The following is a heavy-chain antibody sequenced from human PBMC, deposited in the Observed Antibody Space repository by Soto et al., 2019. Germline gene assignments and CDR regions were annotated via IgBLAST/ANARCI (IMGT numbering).Heavy chain of an antibody. V-gene: IGHV4-59*08. Sequence: PSETLSLTCTVSGGSISSYYWSWIRQPPGKGLEWIGYIYYSGTTNYNPSLKSRVTISVDTSKDQFSLKLSSVTAADTAVYYCARHYFPPRSAWVGSLDIWGQGTMVTVS. CDR2: IYYSGTT. D-gene: IGHD2-2*03. CDR3: ARHYFPPRSAWVGSLDI. J-gene: IGHJ3*02. CDR1: GGSISSYY.